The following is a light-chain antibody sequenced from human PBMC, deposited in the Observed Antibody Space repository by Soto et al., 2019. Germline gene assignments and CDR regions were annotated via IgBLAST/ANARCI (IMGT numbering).Light chain of an antibody. CDR2: RTK. J-gene: IGLJ1*01. Sequence: QLVLTQPPSASGTPGQRVTISCSGSTSNIGSNSVSWFQQVPGTAPKVLISRTKERPSGVPDRFSGSHSGTSASLAISGLQSEDEADYYCAAWDDNLNGHVFGTGTKLTVL. CDR1: TSNIGSNS. CDR3: AAWDDNLNGHV. V-gene: IGLV1-44*01.